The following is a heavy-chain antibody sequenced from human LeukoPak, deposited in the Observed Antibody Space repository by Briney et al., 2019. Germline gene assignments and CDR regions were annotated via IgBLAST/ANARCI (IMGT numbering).Heavy chain of an antibody. J-gene: IGHJ4*02. CDR2: ISSSGSTI. CDR1: GFTFSDYY. D-gene: IGHD1-7*01. Sequence: AGSLRLSCAASGFTFSDYYMSWIRQAPGKGLDWVSYISSSGSTIYYADSVKGRFTISRDNAKNSLYLQMNSLRAEDTAVYYCARDSPITGTDDYWGQRTLVTVSS. V-gene: IGHV3-11*01. CDR3: ARDSPITGTDDY.